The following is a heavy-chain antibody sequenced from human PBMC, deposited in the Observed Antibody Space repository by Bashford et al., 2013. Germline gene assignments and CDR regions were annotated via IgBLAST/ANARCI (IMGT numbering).Heavy chain of an antibody. V-gene: IGHV4-34*01. Sequence: SSETLSLTCAVYGGSFSGYYWSWIRQPPGKGLEWIGEINHSGSTNYNPSLKSRVTISVDTSKNQFSLKLSSVTAADTAVYYCARDQIQLWFDDDAFDIWGQGTSGPPSPQ. J-gene: IGHJ3*02. CDR2: INHSGST. CDR3: ARDQIQLWFDDDAFDI. CDR1: GGSFSGYY. D-gene: IGHD5-18*01.